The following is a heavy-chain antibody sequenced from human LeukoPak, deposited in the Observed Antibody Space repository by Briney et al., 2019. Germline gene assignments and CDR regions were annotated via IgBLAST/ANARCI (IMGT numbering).Heavy chain of an antibody. D-gene: IGHD3-10*01. CDR3: GSRGGSGKYDFDF. CDR1: GYTFTGYF. Sequence: ASVKVSYTASGYTFTGYFMHWVRQAPGQGLEWMGWINPNSGDTNYAQKFQGRVTMTRDTSISTAYMELSSLRYDDTAVYYCGSRGGSGKYDFDFWGQGTLVTVSS. CDR2: INPNSGDT. J-gene: IGHJ4*02. V-gene: IGHV1-2*02.